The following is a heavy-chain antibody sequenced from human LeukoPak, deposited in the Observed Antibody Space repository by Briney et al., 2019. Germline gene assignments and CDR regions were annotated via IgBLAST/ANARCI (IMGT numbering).Heavy chain of an antibody. D-gene: IGHD4-11*01. Sequence: GGSLRLSCAAARFTFSNYGMSWVRQAPGKGLEWVSGISGSGGSTYYADSVKGRFTFFGDNSRNTLYLQMSSLRAEDTAVYYCAKARNPDYRFGFDIWGQGTMVTVSS. J-gene: IGHJ3*02. CDR1: RFTFSNYG. V-gene: IGHV3-23*01. CDR3: AKARNPDYRFGFDI. CDR2: ISGSGGST.